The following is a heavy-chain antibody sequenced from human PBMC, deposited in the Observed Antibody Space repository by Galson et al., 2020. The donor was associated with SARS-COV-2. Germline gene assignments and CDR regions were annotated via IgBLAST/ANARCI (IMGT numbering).Heavy chain of an antibody. CDR1: GFTFSSYW. CDR2: INRDGRRI. Sequence: GESLKITCAASGFTFSSYWMHWVRQGPGKGLVWVLRINRDGRRINYADSVKGRFTISRDNAKNTLYLQMNSLRAEDTAVYYCVRGWGVETLPFALTGWGQGTLVPVSS. CDR3: VRGWGVETLPFALTG. V-gene: IGHV3-74*01. J-gene: IGHJ4*02. D-gene: IGHD3-9*01.